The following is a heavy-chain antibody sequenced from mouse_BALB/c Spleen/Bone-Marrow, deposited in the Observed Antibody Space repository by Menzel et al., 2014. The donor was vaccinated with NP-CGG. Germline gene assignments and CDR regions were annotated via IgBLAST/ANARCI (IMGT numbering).Heavy chain of an antibody. CDR1: GFTFSNYG. CDR3: ARRGTGTGSYYFDY. J-gene: IGHJ2*01. Sequence: EVQGVESGGDLVKPGGSLKLSCAASGFTFSNYGMSWVRQTPDKRLEWVATISSVGSYTYYPDSVKGQFTISRDNAKNTLFLQMSSLKSEDTAMYYCARRGTGTGSYYFDYWGQGTTLTVSS. CDR2: ISSVGSYT. V-gene: IGHV5-6*01. D-gene: IGHD4-1*01.